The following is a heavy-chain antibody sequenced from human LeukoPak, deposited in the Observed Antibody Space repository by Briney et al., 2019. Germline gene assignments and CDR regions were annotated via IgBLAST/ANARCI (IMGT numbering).Heavy chain of an antibody. CDR2: ISYDGSNK. Sequence: PGGSLRLSCAASGFTFSSYGMPWVRQAPGKGLEWVAVISYDGSNKYYADSVKGRFTISRDNSKNTLYLQMNSLRAEDTAVYYCAKDVGLYPHYYGMDVWGQGTTVTVSS. V-gene: IGHV3-30*18. D-gene: IGHD5/OR15-5a*01. J-gene: IGHJ6*02. CDR1: GFTFSSYG. CDR3: AKDVGLYPHYYGMDV.